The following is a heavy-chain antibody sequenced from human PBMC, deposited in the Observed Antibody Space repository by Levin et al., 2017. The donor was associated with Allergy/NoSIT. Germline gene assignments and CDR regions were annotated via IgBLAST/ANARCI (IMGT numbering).Heavy chain of an antibody. Sequence: GGSLRLSCAASGFTFSSYAMSWVRQAPGKGLEWVSTISETGGSTFYADSVKGRFSISRDTSKNTLYLQMNSLRAEDTAIYYCAKKTTLTPKANYFDYWGQGTLVTVSS. V-gene: IGHV3-23*01. CDR1: GFTFSSYA. CDR2: ISETGGST. CDR3: AKKTTLTPKANYFDY. D-gene: IGHD4-17*01. J-gene: IGHJ4*02.